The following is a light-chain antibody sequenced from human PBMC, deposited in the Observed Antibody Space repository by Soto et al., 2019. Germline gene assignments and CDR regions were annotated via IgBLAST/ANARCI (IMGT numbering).Light chain of an antibody. V-gene: IGKV3-20*01. J-gene: IGKJ2*01. CDR1: QSISSSY. Sequence: EIVLTQSPGTLSLSPGERAALYCRASQSISSSYLAWYQQKPGQAPRLLIYGASRRATGTPDRFSGSESGTDFTLTISRLEPEDFAVYYCQQYGSSPHTFGQGTKLEIK. CDR3: QQYGSSPHT. CDR2: GAS.